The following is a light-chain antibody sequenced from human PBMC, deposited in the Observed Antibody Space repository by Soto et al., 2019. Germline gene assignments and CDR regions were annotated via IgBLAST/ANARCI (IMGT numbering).Light chain of an antibody. CDR1: SNDVGGYNY. Sequence: QSVLTQPSSVSGSPGQSMTISCTGTSNDVGGYNYFSWYQQHPGKAPKLMIYDVSNRPSGVSNRFSGSKSGNTASLTISGLQAEDEADYYCSSYTYPSTLGVFGPGTKVTV. CDR3: SSYTYPSTLGV. CDR2: DVS. J-gene: IGLJ1*01. V-gene: IGLV2-14*01.